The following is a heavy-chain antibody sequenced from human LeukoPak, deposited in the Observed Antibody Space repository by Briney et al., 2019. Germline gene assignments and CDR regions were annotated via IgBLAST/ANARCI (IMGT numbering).Heavy chain of an antibody. D-gene: IGHD3-10*01. V-gene: IGHV3-48*03. CDR3: ARHRRGVIEY. CDR2: IGGRGNTI. J-gene: IGHJ4*02. Sequence: GGSLRLSCAASGFTFSSYEMNWVRQAPGKGLEWVSYIGGRGNTIYYADSVKGRFTISRDNAKNSLYLQMNSLRAEDTAVYYCARHRRGVIEYWGQGTLVSVSP. CDR1: GFTFSSYE.